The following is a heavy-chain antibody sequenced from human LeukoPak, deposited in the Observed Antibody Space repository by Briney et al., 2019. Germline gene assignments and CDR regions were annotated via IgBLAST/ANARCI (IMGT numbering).Heavy chain of an antibody. CDR1: ENRLTQLP. J-gene: IGHJ4*02. V-gene: IGHV1-24*01. CDR2: FRPENDVP. D-gene: IGHD3/OR15-3a*01. CDR3: ATLLDSFWSGHSVPPEDY. Sequence: ASVRVSCKLSENRLTQLPMHRVRQAPGEGLEWVGGFRPENDVPIYAQKFQGRVAMTTDTSTDTAYMELRSLKSDDTAVYFCATLLDSFWSGHSVPPEDYWGQGTLVTVSS.